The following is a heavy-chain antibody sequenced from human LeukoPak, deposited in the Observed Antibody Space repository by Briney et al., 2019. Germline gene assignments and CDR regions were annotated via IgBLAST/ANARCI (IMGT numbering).Heavy chain of an antibody. Sequence: GGSLRLSCAASGFIVSSNYMSWVRQAPGKGLEWVAVISYDGSNKYYADSVKGRFTISRDNSNNTLYLQMNSLRAEDTAIYYCARDLYTERGDLWGQGTMVTVSS. CDR3: ARDLYTERGDL. D-gene: IGHD3-16*01. CDR2: ISYDGSNK. J-gene: IGHJ3*01. CDR1: GFIVSSNY. V-gene: IGHV3-30*03.